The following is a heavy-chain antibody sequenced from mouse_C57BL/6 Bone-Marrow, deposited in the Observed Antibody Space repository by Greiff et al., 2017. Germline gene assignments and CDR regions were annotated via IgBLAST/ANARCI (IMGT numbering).Heavy chain of an antibody. V-gene: IGHV5-4*01. CDR1: GFTFSSYA. CDR3: ARDRGVTTYYARDY. D-gene: IGHD2-5*01. J-gene: IGHJ4*01. Sequence: DVMLVESGGGLVKPGGSLKLSCAASGFTFSSYAMSWVRQTPAKRLEWVATISDGGSYTYYPDNVKGRFTISRENAKNNLYLQRSHLKSEDTAMYYCARDRGVTTYYARDYWGQGTSVTVSS. CDR2: ISDGGSYT.